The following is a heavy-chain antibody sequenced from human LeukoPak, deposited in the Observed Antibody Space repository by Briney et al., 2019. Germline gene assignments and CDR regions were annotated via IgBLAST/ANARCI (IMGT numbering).Heavy chain of an antibody. J-gene: IGHJ2*01. Sequence: GGSLRLSCAASGFTFSTYSMNWVRQAPGKGLEWVSSIDTSTTYMTYADSVKGRFTISRDNARNSLYLQMNSLRAEDTAVYYCAREAGTGERWYFDLWGRGTLVTVSS. V-gene: IGHV3-21*01. CDR2: IDTSTTYM. CDR1: GFTFSTYS. CDR3: AREAGTGERWYFDL. D-gene: IGHD7-27*01.